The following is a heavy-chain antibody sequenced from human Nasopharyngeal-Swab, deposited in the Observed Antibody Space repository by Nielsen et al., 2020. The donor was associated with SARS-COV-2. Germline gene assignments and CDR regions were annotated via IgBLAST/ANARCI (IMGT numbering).Heavy chain of an antibody. D-gene: IGHD6-13*01. CDR1: GFTFGDYA. CDR2: IRSKAYGGTT. Sequence: GGSLRLSCTASGFTFGDYAMSWFRQAPGKGLEWVGFIRSKAYGGTTEYAASVKGRFTISRDDSKSIAYLQMNSLKTEDTAVYYCTSSSWYGYYYYYYYMDVWGKGTTVTVSS. CDR3: TSSSWYGYYYYYYYMDV. J-gene: IGHJ6*03. V-gene: IGHV3-49*03.